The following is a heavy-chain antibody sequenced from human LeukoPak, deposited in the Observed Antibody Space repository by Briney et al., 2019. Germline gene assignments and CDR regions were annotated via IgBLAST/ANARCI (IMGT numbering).Heavy chain of an antibody. CDR3: ARLDTAMVTGEGSFDY. CDR1: GGSISGYY. V-gene: IGHV4-59*01. CDR2: IYYSGST. D-gene: IGHD5-18*01. J-gene: IGHJ4*01. Sequence: SETLSLTCTVSGGSISGYYWSWIRLPPGKGLEWIGYIYYSGSTNYNPSLKSRVTISVDTSKNQFSLKLRSVTAADTAVYYCARLDTAMVTGEGSFDYWAHGTLVTVSS.